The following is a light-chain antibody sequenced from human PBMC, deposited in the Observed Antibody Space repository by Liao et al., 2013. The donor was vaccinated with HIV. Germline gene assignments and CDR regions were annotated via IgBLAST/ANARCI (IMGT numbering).Light chain of an antibody. CDR1: TLGEKY. Sequence: SYELTQPPSVSVSPGQTASITCSGETLGEKYACWYQQRPGQSPVLVIYHNTKRPSGIPERFSGSNSGNTATLTISGTQAIDEADYFCQAWDRSTAVFGGGTKLTVL. J-gene: IGLJ2*01. V-gene: IGLV3-1*01. CDR2: HNT. CDR3: QAWDRSTAV.